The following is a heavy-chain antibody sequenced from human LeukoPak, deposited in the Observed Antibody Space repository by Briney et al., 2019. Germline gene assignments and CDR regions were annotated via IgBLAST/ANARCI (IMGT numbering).Heavy chain of an antibody. CDR1: GFTFSSYW. D-gene: IGHD1-26*01. CDR3: ARWWELRKDAFDI. V-gene: IGHV3-7*01. Sequence: GGSLRLSCAASGFTFSSYWMSWVRQAPGKGLEWVANIKQDGSEKYYVDSVKGRFTISRYNAKNSLYLQMNSLRAEDTAVYYCARWWELRKDAFDIWGQGTMVNVS. CDR2: IKQDGSEK. J-gene: IGHJ3*02.